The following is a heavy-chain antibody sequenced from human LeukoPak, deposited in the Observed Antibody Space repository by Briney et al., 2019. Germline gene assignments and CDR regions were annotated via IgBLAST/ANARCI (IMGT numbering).Heavy chain of an antibody. J-gene: IGHJ4*02. D-gene: IGHD1-1*01. CDR1: GFTFSSYG. Sequence: GGSLRLSCAASGFTFSSYGMHWVRQAPGKGLEWVAVIWYDGSNKYYTGSVKGRFTISRDNSKNTLFLQMNSLRAEDTAVYYCASVGTTNYFDYWGQGTLVTVSS. CDR2: IWYDGSNK. V-gene: IGHV3-33*01. CDR3: ASVGTTNYFDY.